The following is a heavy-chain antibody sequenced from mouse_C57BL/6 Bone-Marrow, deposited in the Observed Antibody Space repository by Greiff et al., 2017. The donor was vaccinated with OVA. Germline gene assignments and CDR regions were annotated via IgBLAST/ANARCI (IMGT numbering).Heavy chain of an antibody. J-gene: IGHJ3*01. D-gene: IGHD2-4*01. CDR1: GFNIKNNY. CDR3: VLYDDYGFAY. V-gene: IGHV14-3*01. CDR2: IDPANGNT. Sequence: EVQLQQPGAELVKPGASVKLSCTASGFNIKNNYMHWVKQRPEQGLEWIGRIDPANGNTKYAPKFQGKATITADTSSNTAYLQLSSLTSEDTAIYCCVLYDDYGFAYWGQGTLVTVSA.